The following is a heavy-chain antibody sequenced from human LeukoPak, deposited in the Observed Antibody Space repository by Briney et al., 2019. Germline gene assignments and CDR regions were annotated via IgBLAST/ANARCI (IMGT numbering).Heavy chain of an antibody. Sequence: GGSLRLSCAASGFTFSDYYMRWIRQAPGKGLEWVSYISSSGSTIYYADSVKGRLTISRDNAKNSLYLQMNSLRAEDTAVYYCASNRVVVATDAFDIWGQGTMVTVSS. V-gene: IGHV3-11*04. CDR3: ASNRVVVATDAFDI. CDR1: GFTFSDYY. J-gene: IGHJ3*02. CDR2: ISSSGSTI. D-gene: IGHD3-22*01.